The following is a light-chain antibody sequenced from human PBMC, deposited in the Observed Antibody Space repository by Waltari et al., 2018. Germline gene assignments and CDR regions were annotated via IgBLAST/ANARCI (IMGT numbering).Light chain of an antibody. CDR1: QSVSSSY. CDR2: GAS. CDR3: QQYGSSPYT. J-gene: IGKJ2*01. Sequence: EIVLTQSPCTLSLSPGKRATLSCRASQSVSSSYLAWYQQQPGQAPRLLIYGASSRATGIPDRFSGSGSGTDFTLTISRLEPEDFAVYYCQQYGSSPYTFGQGTKLEIK. V-gene: IGKV3-20*01.